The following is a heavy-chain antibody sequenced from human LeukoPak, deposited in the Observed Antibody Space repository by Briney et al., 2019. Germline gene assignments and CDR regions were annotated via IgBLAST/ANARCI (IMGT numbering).Heavy chain of an antibody. Sequence: ASVKVSCKASGYTFTSYDINWVRQATGQGLEWMGWMNPNSGNTGYAQKFQGRVTMTRNTSISTAYMELSSLRSEDTAVYYCARSSMGGGSANYWGQGTLVTVSS. D-gene: IGHD2-15*01. J-gene: IGHJ4*02. CDR2: MNPNSGNT. CDR1: GYTFTSYD. CDR3: ARSSMGGGSANY. V-gene: IGHV1-8*01.